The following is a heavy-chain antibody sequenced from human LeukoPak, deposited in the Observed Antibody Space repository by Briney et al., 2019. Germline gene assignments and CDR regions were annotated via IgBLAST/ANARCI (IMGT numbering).Heavy chain of an antibody. J-gene: IGHJ4*02. CDR2: IYPGDSDT. CDR3: ARLEGMPTSAEDY. D-gene: IGHD2-2*01. V-gene: IGHV5-51*01. CDR1: GYIFTSSW. Sequence: GESLKISCQVSGYIFTSSWIGWVRQLPGKGLEWMGIIYPGDSDTRYSPSFQGQVTISADKSITTAYLQWSSLKASDTAFYYCARLEGMPTSAEDYWGQGTLVTVSS.